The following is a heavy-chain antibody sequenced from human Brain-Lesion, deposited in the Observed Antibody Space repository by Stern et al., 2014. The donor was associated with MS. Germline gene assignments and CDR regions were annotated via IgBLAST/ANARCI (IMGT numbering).Heavy chain of an antibody. CDR1: GYSFTSYW. Sequence: VQLVESGAEVKKPGGSLKISCKGSGYSFTSYWIRWVRQLPGKGLEWMGVIYPGDADTNYTPSFQGQVTLSTDKSISTAYLPWSSLKASDTAMYYCATPAAGGSIDYWGQGTLVTVSS. V-gene: IGHV5-51*01. CDR3: ATPAAGGSIDY. J-gene: IGHJ4*02. D-gene: IGHD6-13*01. CDR2: IYPGDADT.